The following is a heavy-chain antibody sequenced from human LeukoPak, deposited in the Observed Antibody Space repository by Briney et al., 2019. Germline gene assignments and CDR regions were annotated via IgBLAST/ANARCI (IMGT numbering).Heavy chain of an antibody. CDR3: ARGRNYVSDFYFDA. D-gene: IGHD1-7*01. V-gene: IGHV4-34*01. J-gene: IGHJ6*03. CDR2: ISDEVDS. CDR1: RVSLRGYY. Sequence: SETLSLTCALYRVSLRGYYWSWIRQSPEEGLEWIGEISDEVDSIYNPSLKSRLTLSVDMSKNQFSLKLRSVTAADTAVYYCARGRNYVSDFYFDAWGKGTTVIVSS.